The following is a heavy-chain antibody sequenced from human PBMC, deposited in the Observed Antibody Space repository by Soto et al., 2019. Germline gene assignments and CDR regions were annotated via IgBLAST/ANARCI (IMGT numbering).Heavy chain of an antibody. CDR1: GGSISSYY. V-gene: IGHV4-59*01. CDR2: INYSGST. Sequence: QVQLQESGPGLVKPSETLSLTCTVSGGSISSYYWSWIRQPPGKGLEWIGYINYSGSTNHNPSLNGRVTTXVXXSKNQLSLKLSSVAAADTAVYYCAGVWTFPWYFDLWGRGTLVTVSS. CDR3: AGVWTFPWYFDL. D-gene: IGHD1-1*01. J-gene: IGHJ2*01.